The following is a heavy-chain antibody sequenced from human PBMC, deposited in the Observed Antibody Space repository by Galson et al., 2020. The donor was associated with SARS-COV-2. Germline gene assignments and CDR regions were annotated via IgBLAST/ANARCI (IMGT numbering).Heavy chain of an antibody. V-gene: IGHV4-39*01. Sequence: SETLSLTCTVSGGSISSSNYYWGWIRQPPGKGLEWLGSIYYSGSTYYNPSLKSRVTLSVDTSNNQFSLRLSSVTAADTAVYYCVRWGSWFDVDYWGQGTLVTVSS. CDR3: VRWGSWFDVDY. CDR1: GGSISSSNYY. D-gene: IGHD6-13*01. CDR2: IYYSGST. J-gene: IGHJ4*02.